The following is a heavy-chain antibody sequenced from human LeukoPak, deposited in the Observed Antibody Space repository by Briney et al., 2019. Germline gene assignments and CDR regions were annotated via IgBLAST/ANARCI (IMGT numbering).Heavy chain of an antibody. CDR2: VNSDGSAT. J-gene: IGHJ4*02. D-gene: IGHD2/OR15-2a*01. Sequence: GGSLRLSCAASGFIFTKYWMHWVRQAPGRGLVWVSHVNSDGSATSYADSVKGRFTISRDNAKNTVYLHMNSLRVEDTAVYYCTSFYETNWGQGTLVTVSS. V-gene: IGHV3-74*01. CDR3: TSFYETN. CDR1: GFIFTKYW.